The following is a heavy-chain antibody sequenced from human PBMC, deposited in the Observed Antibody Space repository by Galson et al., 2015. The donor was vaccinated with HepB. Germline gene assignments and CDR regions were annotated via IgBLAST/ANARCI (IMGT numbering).Heavy chain of an antibody. CDR2: ITSDSSYI. CDR1: GFTFSTYT. V-gene: IGHV3-21*01. J-gene: IGHJ4*02. Sequence: SLRLSCAASGFTFSTYTTNWVRQAPGKGLEWVSSITSDSSYIYYADSMKGRFTISRDNAKNSLYLQMNSLRAEETAVYYCARFRSYRGFDYWGQGTLVTVSS. D-gene: IGHD3-16*01. CDR3: ARFRSYRGFDY.